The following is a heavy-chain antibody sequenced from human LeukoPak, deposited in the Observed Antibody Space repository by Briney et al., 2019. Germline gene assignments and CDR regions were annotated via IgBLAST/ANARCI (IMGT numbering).Heavy chain of an antibody. CDR2: FSGSGGST. Sequence: GGSLRLSCAASGFTFSSYGMRWVRQAPGRGRAWVSSFSGSGGSTYYADSVNGRFTISRDNSKNTLYLQMNSLRAEDTAVYYCAKDLSSWGPSSDAFDIWGQGTMVTVSS. D-gene: IGHD3-16*01. CDR1: GFTFSSYG. J-gene: IGHJ3*02. CDR3: AKDLSSWGPSSDAFDI. V-gene: IGHV3-23*01.